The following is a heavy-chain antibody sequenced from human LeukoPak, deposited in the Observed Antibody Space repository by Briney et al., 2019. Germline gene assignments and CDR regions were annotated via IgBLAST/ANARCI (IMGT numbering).Heavy chain of an antibody. CDR1: GYTFTSHG. D-gene: IGHD5-18*01. J-gene: IGHJ4*02. V-gene: IGHV1-18*04. Sequence: ASVKVSCRASGYTFTSHGISWVRQAPGQGLERMGWVSTYNGNTNYVPKYQGRVTMTTDTSTSTAYMELRSLRSDDTAVYYCARDVDTATDQINDYWGQGTLVTVSS. CDR3: ARDVDTATDQINDY. CDR2: VSTYNGNT.